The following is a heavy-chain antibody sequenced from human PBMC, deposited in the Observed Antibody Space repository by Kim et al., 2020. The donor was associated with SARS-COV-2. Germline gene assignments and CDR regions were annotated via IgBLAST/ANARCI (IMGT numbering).Heavy chain of an antibody. J-gene: IGHJ4*02. CDR2: IWYDGSNK. CDR3: ARESHCTNGVCYTPPHFDY. D-gene: IGHD2-8*01. V-gene: IGHV3-33*01. CDR1: GFTFSSYG. Sequence: GGSLRLSCAASGFTFSSYGMHWVRQAPGKGLEWVAVIWYDGSNKYYADSVKGRFTISRDNSKNTLYLQMNSLRAEDTAVYYCARESHCTNGVCYTPPHFDYWGQGTLVTVSS.